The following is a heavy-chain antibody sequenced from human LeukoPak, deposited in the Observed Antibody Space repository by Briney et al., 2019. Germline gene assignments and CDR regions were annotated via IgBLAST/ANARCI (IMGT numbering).Heavy chain of an antibody. CDR1: VYTLTSYE. Sequence: GSVKVSRMDSVYTLTSYEIDWVRQATGQGREGVGWIDANSGNTGYAQKFQGRVTMTSNTSINTAYMELSSLRSDDTAVYYCARNYYNSGGYYSVFDYWGQGTLVTVSS. CDR2: IDANSGNT. CDR3: ARNYYNSGGYYSVFDY. D-gene: IGHD3-22*01. V-gene: IGHV1-8*01. J-gene: IGHJ4*02.